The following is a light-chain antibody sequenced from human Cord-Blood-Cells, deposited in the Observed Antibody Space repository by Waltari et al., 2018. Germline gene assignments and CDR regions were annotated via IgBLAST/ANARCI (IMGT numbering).Light chain of an antibody. J-gene: IGLJ1*01. CDR2: EVS. Sequence: QSALTQPPSASGSPGQSVTISCTGTSSDVGGYNYASWYQQHPGKAPKLMIYEVSKRPSGVPDRFSGSKSGNTASLTVSGLQAEDEADYYCSSYAGSNNYVFGTGTKVIVL. V-gene: IGLV2-8*01. CDR3: SSYAGSNNYV. CDR1: SSDVGGYNY.